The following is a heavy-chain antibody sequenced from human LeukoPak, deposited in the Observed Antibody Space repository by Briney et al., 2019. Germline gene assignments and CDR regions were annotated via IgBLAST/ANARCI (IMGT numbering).Heavy chain of an antibody. D-gene: IGHD7-27*01. J-gene: IGHJ6*03. V-gene: IGHV1-2*02. CDR3: ARRSNWVYYYYMDV. CDR2: INPNSGGT. Sequence: ASVKVSCKASGGTFSSYAISWVRQAPGQGLEWMGWINPNSGGTNYAQKFQGRVTMTRDTSISTAYMELSRLRSDDTAVYYCARRSNWVYYYYMDVWGKGTTVTVSS. CDR1: GGTFSSYA.